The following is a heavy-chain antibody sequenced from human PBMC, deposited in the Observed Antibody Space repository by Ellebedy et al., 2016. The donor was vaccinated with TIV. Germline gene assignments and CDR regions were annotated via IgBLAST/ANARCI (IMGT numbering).Heavy chain of an antibody. CDR2: INQDGSEK. CDR3: ARFSGYDY. V-gene: IGHV3-7*03. J-gene: IGHJ4*02. CDR1: GFTCSSYW. Sequence: GESLKISCAASGFTCSSYWMNWVRQAPGKGLEWVANINQDGSEKYYVDSVKGRFTISRDNAKNSLCLQMNSLRAEDTAVYYCARFSGYDYWGQGTLVTVSS. D-gene: IGHD5-12*01.